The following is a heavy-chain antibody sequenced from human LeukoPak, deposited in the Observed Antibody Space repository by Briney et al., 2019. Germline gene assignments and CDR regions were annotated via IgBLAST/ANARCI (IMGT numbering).Heavy chain of an antibody. CDR2: INPNSGGT. V-gene: IGHV1-2*02. D-gene: IGHD2-2*01. J-gene: IGHJ5*02. CDR3: ARGGWSLGYCSSSSCLDWFDP. CDR1: RYTFTDYY. Sequence: ASVQVSCKASRYTFTDYYMHWVRQAPGQGREWMGWINPNSGGTNYAQKFQGRVTMTRDTSISTAYMELSRLRSDDTAVYYCARGGWSLGYCSSSSCLDWFDPWGQGTLVTVSS.